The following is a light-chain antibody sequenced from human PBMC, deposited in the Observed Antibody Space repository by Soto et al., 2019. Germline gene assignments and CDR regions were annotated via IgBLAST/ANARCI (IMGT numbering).Light chain of an antibody. CDR2: DVN. V-gene: IGLV2-8*01. J-gene: IGLJ1*01. CDR1: ASDIGGYTF. Sequence: QPVLTQPPSASGSPGQSVAISCTGTASDIGGYTFVSWYQQHPGKAPKLLIYDVNKRPSGVPDRFSGSKSGNTASLTVSGLQAEDEADYYCSAHGGTNPYVFGTGTKLIVL. CDR3: SAHGGTNPYV.